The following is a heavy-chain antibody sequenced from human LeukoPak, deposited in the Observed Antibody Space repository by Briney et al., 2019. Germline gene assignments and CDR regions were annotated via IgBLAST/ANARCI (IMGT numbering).Heavy chain of an antibody. CDR3: ARTDIAAAGNWFDP. J-gene: IGHJ5*02. Sequence: SVKVSCKASGGTFSSYAISWVRQAPGQGLEWMGGTIPIFGTANYAQKFQGRVTITADESTSTAYMELSSLRSEDTAMYYCARTDIAAAGNWFDPWGQGTLVTVSS. CDR1: GGTFSSYA. CDR2: TIPIFGTA. D-gene: IGHD6-13*01. V-gene: IGHV1-69*13.